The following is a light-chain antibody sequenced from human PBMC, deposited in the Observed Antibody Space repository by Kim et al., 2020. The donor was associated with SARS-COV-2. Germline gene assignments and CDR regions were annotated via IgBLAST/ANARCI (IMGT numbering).Light chain of an antibody. Sequence: SLAPGEGAPLSCGASQSVSSYLAWYKQKPGQAPRLLIYDASNRATGIPARFSGSGSGTDFTLTISSLEPEDFAVYYCQQHSNWLTVGGGTKVDIK. CDR3: QQHSNWLT. V-gene: IGKV3-11*01. J-gene: IGKJ4*01. CDR1: QSVSSY. CDR2: DAS.